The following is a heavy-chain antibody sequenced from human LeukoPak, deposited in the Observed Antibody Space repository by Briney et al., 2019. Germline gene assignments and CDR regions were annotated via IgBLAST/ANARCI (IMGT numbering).Heavy chain of an antibody. J-gene: IGHJ4*02. CDR3: ARVSGEQWLDRGGFDY. CDR1: GFTFSSYW. D-gene: IGHD6-19*01. V-gene: IGHV3-7*03. CDR2: IKQDGSEK. Sequence: GSLRLSCAASGFTFSSYWMSWARQAPGKGLEWVANIKQDGSEKYYVDSVKGRFTISRDNAKNSLYLQMNSLRAEDTAVYYCARVSGEQWLDRGGFDYWGQGTLVTVSS.